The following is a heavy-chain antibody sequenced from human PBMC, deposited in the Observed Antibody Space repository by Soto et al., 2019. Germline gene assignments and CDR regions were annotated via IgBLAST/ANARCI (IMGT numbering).Heavy chain of an antibody. V-gene: IGHV1-8*01. D-gene: IGHD3-9*01. Sequence: ASVKVSCKASGYTFTSYDINWVRQATGQGLEWMGWMNPNSGNTGYAQKFQGRVTMTRNTSISTAYMELSSLRSEDTAVYYCARGWELRYFDWLLVDTNWFDPWGQGTLVTVS. CDR3: ARGWELRYFDWLLVDTNWFDP. CDR2: MNPNSGNT. CDR1: GYTFTSYD. J-gene: IGHJ5*02.